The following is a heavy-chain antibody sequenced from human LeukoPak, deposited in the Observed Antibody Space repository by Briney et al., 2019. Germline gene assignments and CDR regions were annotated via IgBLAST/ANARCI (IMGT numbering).Heavy chain of an antibody. V-gene: IGHV1-69*04. CDR3: ARDPSPDYGDNSVNWFDP. CDR1: GGTFSSYA. CDR2: IIPILGIA. D-gene: IGHD4-17*01. Sequence: SVKVSCKASGGTFSSYAISWVRQAPGQGLEWMERIIPILGIANYAQKFQGRVTITADKSTSTAYMELSSLRSEDTAVYYCARDPSPDYGDNSVNWFDPWGQGTLVTVSS. J-gene: IGHJ5*02.